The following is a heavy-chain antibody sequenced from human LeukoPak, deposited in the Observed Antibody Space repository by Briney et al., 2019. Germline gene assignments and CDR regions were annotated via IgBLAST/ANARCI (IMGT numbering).Heavy chain of an antibody. J-gene: IGHJ4*02. D-gene: IGHD3-10*01. CDR3: ARGRLWFRESPFDY. V-gene: IGHV3-7*04. Sequence: GGSLRLSCAASGFTFSSYWMSWVRQAPGKGLEWVANIKQDGSEKYYVDSVKGRFTISRDNAKNSLYLQMNSLRAEDTAVYYCARGRLWFRESPFDYWGQGTLVTVSS. CDR1: GFTFSSYW. CDR2: IKQDGSEK.